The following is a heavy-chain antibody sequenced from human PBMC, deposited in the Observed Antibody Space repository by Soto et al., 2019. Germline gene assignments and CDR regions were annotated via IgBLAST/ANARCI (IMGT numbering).Heavy chain of an antibody. V-gene: IGHV3-30*18. CDR1: GFTFSSYG. CDR2: ISYDGSNK. Sequence: QVQLVESGGGVVQPGRSLRLSCAASGFTFSSYGMHWVRQAPGKGLEWVAVISYDGSNKYYADSVKGRFTISRDNSKNTLYLQMNSLRAEDTAVYYCAKDRYCSGGSCIYDSSWFDPWGQGTLVTVSS. CDR3: AKDRYCSGGSCIYDSSWFDP. D-gene: IGHD2-15*01. J-gene: IGHJ5*02.